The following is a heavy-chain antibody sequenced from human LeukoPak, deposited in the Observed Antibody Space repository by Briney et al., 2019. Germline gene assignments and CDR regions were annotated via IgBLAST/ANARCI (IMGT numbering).Heavy chain of an antibody. CDR1: GYTFTGYY. V-gene: IGHV1-18*04. D-gene: IGHD1-7*01. CDR2: ISAYNGNT. Sequence: ASVKVSCKASGYTFTGYYLHWVRQAPGQGLEWMGWISAYNGNTNYAQKLQGRVTMTTDTSTSTAYMELRSLRSDDTAVYYCARTYRGTTDYWGQGTLVTVSS. J-gene: IGHJ4*02. CDR3: ARTYRGTTDY.